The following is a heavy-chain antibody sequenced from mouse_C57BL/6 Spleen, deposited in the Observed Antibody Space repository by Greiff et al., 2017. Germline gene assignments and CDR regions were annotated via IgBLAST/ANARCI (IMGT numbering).Heavy chain of an antibody. Sequence: QVQLQQPGAELVKPGASVKLSCKASGYTFTSYWMQWVKQRPGPGLEWIGEIDPSDSYTNYNQKFKGKATLTVDTSSSTAYMQLSSLTSEDSAVYYCCGASHYGKSYAMDYWGQGTSVTVSS. CDR2: IDPSDSYT. CDR3: CGASHYGKSYAMDY. V-gene: IGHV1-50*01. D-gene: IGHD2-1*01. J-gene: IGHJ4*01. CDR1: GYTFTSYW.